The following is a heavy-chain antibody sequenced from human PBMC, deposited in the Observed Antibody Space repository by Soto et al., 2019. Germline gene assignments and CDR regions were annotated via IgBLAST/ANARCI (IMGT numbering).Heavy chain of an antibody. CDR2: ISGSGGST. CDR3: AKEGSAARSYGMDV. J-gene: IGHJ6*02. Sequence: GGSLRLSCAASGFTFSSYAMSWVRQAPGKGLEWVSAISGSGGSTYYADSVKGRFTISRDNSKNTLYLQMNSLGAEDTAVYYCAKEGSAARSYGMDVWGQGTTVTVSS. CDR1: GFTFSSYA. D-gene: IGHD6-6*01. V-gene: IGHV3-23*01.